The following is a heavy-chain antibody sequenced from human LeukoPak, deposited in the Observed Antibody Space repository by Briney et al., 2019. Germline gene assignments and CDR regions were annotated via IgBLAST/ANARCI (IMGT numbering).Heavy chain of an antibody. CDR2: ISGSGGST. Sequence: PGGSLRLSCAASGFTFSSYAMSWVRQAPGKGLEWVSAISGSGGSTYYADSVKGRFTISRDNSKDTLFLQMNSLRAEDTAVYYCAKASRQGAVASPLDYWGQGTLVTVSS. J-gene: IGHJ4*02. D-gene: IGHD6-19*01. V-gene: IGHV3-23*01. CDR3: AKASRQGAVASPLDY. CDR1: GFTFSSYA.